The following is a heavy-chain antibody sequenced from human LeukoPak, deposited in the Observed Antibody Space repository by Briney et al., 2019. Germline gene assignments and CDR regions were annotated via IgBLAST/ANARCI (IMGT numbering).Heavy chain of an antibody. CDR3: ARGIGTGRQPFDY. Sequence: GGSLRLSCAASGFTSSSYSMNWVRQAPGKGLEWVSYISSVSSTIYYADSVKGRFTISRDNAKNSLYLQMNSLRAEDTAVYYCARGIGTGRQPFDYWGQGTLVTVSS. CDR2: ISSVSSTI. V-gene: IGHV3-48*01. J-gene: IGHJ4*02. D-gene: IGHD1-1*01. CDR1: GFTSSSYS.